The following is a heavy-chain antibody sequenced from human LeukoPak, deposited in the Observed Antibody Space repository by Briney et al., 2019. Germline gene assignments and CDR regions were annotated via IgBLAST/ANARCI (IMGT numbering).Heavy chain of an antibody. CDR1: GYTFTNYA. Sequence: GASVKVSCKASGYTFTNYAINWVRQAPGQGLELMGWINTNTGNPTYAQGFTGQFVFSLDTSVSTAYLQISSLKTEDTAVYYCTKDRPYSGGGVINYWGQGTLVTVSS. CDR3: TKDRPYSGGGVINY. J-gene: IGHJ4*02. CDR2: INTNTGNP. D-gene: IGHD3-10*01. V-gene: IGHV7-4-1*02.